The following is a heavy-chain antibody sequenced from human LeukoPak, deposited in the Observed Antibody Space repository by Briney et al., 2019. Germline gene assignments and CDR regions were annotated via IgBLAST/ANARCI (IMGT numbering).Heavy chain of an antibody. Sequence: GGSLRLSCAASGFTFSNAWMSWVRQAPGKGLEWVSVISGSGGDTNYADSVKGRFTISRDNSKNTLYLQMNSLRLEDTAVYYCAKAPTGDFDFWGQGTLVTVSS. D-gene: IGHD7-27*01. J-gene: IGHJ4*02. CDR1: GFTFSNAW. CDR3: AKAPTGDFDF. CDR2: ISGSGGDT. V-gene: IGHV3-23*01.